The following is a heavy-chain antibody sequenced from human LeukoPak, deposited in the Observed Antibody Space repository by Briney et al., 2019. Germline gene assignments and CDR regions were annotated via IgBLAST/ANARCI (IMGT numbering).Heavy chain of an antibody. Sequence: GGSLRLSCAASGFTFSSYAMSWVRQAPGKGLEWVAVISYDGSNKYYADSVKGRFTISRDNSKNTLYLQMNSLRAEDTAVYYCAKGDSSSWIDYWGQGTLVTVSS. CDR2: ISYDGSNK. D-gene: IGHD6-13*01. CDR3: AKGDSSSWIDY. CDR1: GFTFSSYA. V-gene: IGHV3-30*18. J-gene: IGHJ4*02.